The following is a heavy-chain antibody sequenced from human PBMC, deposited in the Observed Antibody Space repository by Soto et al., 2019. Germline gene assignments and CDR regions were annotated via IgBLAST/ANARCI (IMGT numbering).Heavy chain of an antibody. CDR1: GFTVSSNY. CDR3: ARGDGDYRPLDY. D-gene: IGHD4-17*01. Sequence: EVQLVESGGGLIQPGGSLRLSCAASGFTVSSNYMSWVRQAPGKGLEWVSIIYSGGNTYYADSVKGRFTISRDSSKNTLYLQMNGLRVEDTAVYYCARGDGDYRPLDYWGQGTLVTVSS. CDR2: IYSGGNT. J-gene: IGHJ4*02. V-gene: IGHV3-53*01.